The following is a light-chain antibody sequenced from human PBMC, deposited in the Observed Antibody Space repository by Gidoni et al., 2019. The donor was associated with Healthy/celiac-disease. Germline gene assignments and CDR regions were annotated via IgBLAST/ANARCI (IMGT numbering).Light chain of an antibody. CDR2: LGS. Sequence: DIVLTQSPLSLPVTPGEPASISCRSSRSLLQNNGYNYLDWYLQKPGQSPQLLIYLGSNRASGVPDRFSGSGSGTDFTLKITRVEAEDVGVYYCMQALQTPPTFGQGTRLEIK. CDR3: MQALQTPPT. J-gene: IGKJ5*01. CDR1: RSLLQNNGYNY. V-gene: IGKV2-28*01.